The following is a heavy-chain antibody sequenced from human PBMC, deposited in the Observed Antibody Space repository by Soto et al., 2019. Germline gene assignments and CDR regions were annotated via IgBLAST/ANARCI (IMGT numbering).Heavy chain of an antibody. J-gene: IGHJ4*02. Sequence: GGSLRLSCAASEFSFSSYAMHWIRQAPGKGLEWVTVISFDGNIIQYADSVKGRFIISRDNSKNTLYLQMNSLRGEDTAVYYCARTFDTITYYFDYWGQGTLVTVSS. CDR2: ISFDGNII. CDR3: ARTFDTITYYFDY. V-gene: IGHV3-30*16. D-gene: IGHD3-9*01. CDR1: EFSFSSYA.